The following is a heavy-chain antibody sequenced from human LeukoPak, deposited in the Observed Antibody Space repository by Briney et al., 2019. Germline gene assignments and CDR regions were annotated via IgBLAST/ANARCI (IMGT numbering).Heavy chain of an antibody. J-gene: IGHJ4*02. CDR3: AKDYSSGYYYDY. Sequence: GGSLRLSCAASGFTFSSYGMSWVRQAPGKGLEWVSSISGSGDSTYYADSVKGRFTISRDNSKNTLYLQMNSLRAEDTAVYYYAKDYSSGYYYDYWGQGTLVTVSS. D-gene: IGHD3-22*01. V-gene: IGHV3-23*01. CDR2: ISGSGDST. CDR1: GFTFSSYG.